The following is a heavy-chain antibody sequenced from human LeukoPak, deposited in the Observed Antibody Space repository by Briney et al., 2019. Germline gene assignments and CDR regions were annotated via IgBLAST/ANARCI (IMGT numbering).Heavy chain of an antibody. CDR1: GFIFNTYW. CDR2: INGAGTST. V-gene: IGHV3-74*03. D-gene: IGHD2-21*01. Sequence: GGSLRLSCEASGFIFNTYWIYWVRQAPGKGLVWVSRINGAGTSTMYADSVRGRFTISRDNSKNTLYLQMNSLRTEDTAVYYCAREYHSPFDHWGHGTLVTVSS. CDR3: AREYHSPFDH. J-gene: IGHJ4*01.